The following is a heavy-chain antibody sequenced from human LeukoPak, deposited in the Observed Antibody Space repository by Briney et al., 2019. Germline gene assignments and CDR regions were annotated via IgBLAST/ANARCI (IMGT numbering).Heavy chain of an antibody. CDR1: GFTFSSYA. D-gene: IGHD3-10*01. CDR2: ISYDGSNK. V-gene: IGHV3-30*04. CDR3: ARPYSEYYYDSAFDI. J-gene: IGHJ3*02. Sequence: PGGSLRLSCAASGFTFSSYAMHWVRQAPGKGLEWVAVISYDGSNKYYADSVKGRFTISRDNSKNTLYLQMNSLRAEDTAVYYCARPYSEYYYDSAFDIWGQGTMVTVSS.